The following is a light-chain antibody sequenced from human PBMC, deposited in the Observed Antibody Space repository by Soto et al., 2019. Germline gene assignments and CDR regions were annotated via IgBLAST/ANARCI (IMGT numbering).Light chain of an antibody. CDR3: QQYGGSPRT. CDR2: GAS. CDR1: QSVSTDF. J-gene: IGKJ1*01. V-gene: IGKV3-20*01. Sequence: EIVLTQSPCTLSFSPLERSTLSCRASQSVSTDFLAWYQQKPGQAPRLLIYGASNRATGIPDRFSGSGSGTDFTLTISRLEPEDFAVYYCQQYGGSPRTFGQGTKVDIK.